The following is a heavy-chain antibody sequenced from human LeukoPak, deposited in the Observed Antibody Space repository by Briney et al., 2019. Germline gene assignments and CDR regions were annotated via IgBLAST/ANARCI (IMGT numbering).Heavy chain of an antibody. D-gene: IGHD3-22*01. J-gene: IGHJ4*02. CDR2: ISYDGSNK. CDR3: ARLPGPHYYDSSGYGKTTDY. CDR1: GFTFSSYA. Sequence: GRSLRLSCAASGFTFSSYAMHWVRQAPGKGLEWVAVISYDGSNKYYEDSVKGRFTISRDNSKNTLYLQMNSLRAEDTAVYYCARLPGPHYYDSSGYGKTTDYWGQGTLVTVSS. V-gene: IGHV3-30-3*01.